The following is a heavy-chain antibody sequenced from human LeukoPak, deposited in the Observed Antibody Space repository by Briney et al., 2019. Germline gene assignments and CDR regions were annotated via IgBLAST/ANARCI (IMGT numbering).Heavy chain of an antibody. Sequence: GGSLRLSCEASGFTFSDYEMHWIRQAPGKGLEWVSYITKTGASKYYAPSVRGRFILSSDTAENSVHLQMNSLRAEDTAVYYCARVGDYDILTGYSGDFDYWGQGTLVTVSS. V-gene: IGHV3-48*03. CDR1: GFTFSDYE. D-gene: IGHD3-9*01. CDR2: ITKTGASK. CDR3: ARVGDYDILTGYSGDFDY. J-gene: IGHJ4*02.